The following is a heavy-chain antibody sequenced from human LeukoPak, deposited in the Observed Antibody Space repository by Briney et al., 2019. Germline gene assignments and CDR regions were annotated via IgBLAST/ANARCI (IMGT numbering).Heavy chain of an antibody. CDR1: GGTFSSYA. J-gene: IGHJ4*02. Sequence: GASVKVSCKASGGTFSSYAISWVLQAPGEGLEWMGRIIPIFGTANYAQKLQGRVTITTDESTSTAYNELSSLRSEDTAVYYCAREVGLAARPFYFNYWGQGTLVTVSS. CDR2: IIPIFGTA. CDR3: AREVGLAARPFYFNY. D-gene: IGHD6-6*01. V-gene: IGHV1-69*05.